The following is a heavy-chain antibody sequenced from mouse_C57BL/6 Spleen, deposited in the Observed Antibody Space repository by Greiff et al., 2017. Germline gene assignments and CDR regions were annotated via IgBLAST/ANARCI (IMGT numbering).Heavy chain of an antibody. V-gene: IGHV5-9*01. CDR3: ARHVIYYDYDVGFAY. CDR2: ISGGGGNT. J-gene: IGHJ3*01. D-gene: IGHD2-4*01. Sequence: EVQVVESGGGLVKPGGSLKLSCAASGFTFSSYTMSWVRQTPEKRLEWVATISGGGGNTYYPDSVKGRFTISRDNAKNTLYLQMSSLRSEDTALYYCARHVIYYDYDVGFAYWGQGTLVTVSA. CDR1: GFTFSSYT.